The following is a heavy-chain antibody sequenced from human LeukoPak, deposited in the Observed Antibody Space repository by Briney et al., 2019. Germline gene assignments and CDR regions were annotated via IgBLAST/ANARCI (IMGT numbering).Heavy chain of an antibody. CDR3: ARDRRIRFLEWFHKLDYYGMDV. CDR1: GYTFTSYA. D-gene: IGHD3-3*01. Sequence: ASVKVSCKASGYTFTSYAMHWVRQAPGQRLEWMGWTNAGNGNTKYSQKFQGRVTITRDTSASTAYMELSSLRSEDTAVYYCARDRRIRFLEWFHKLDYYGMDVWGQGTTVTVSS. J-gene: IGHJ6*02. V-gene: IGHV1-3*01. CDR2: TNAGNGNT.